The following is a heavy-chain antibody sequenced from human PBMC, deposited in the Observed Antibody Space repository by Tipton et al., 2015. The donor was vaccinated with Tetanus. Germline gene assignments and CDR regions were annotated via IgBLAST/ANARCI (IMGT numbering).Heavy chain of an antibody. Sequence: QSGAEVKKPGASVRVSCKAFAYAFSSYDLNWVRQATGQGLEWLGYMDPKTGRAAYGQRFQGRVTMTSNISITTAYMELRNLRSDDTAVYYCARGNRGSSWYLGGQGTLVTVSS. D-gene: IGHD6-13*01. V-gene: IGHV1-8*01. CDR3: ARGNRGSSWYL. J-gene: IGHJ4*02. CDR2: MDPKTGRA. CDR1: AYAFSSYD.